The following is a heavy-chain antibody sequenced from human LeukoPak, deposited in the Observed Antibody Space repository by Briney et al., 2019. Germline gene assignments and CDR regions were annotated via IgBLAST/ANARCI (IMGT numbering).Heavy chain of an antibody. J-gene: IGHJ6*02. D-gene: IGHD3-16*02. Sequence: GGSLRLSCAASGFSFTTYSINWVRQAPGKGLEWVSYISSSSTTIYYADSVKGRFTISRDNAKNSVSLQINSLRAEDTAVYYCARDRVGGRYHYGMDVWGQGTTVTVSS. CDR1: GFSFTTYS. CDR3: ARDRVGGRYHYGMDV. V-gene: IGHV3-48*04. CDR2: ISSSSTTI.